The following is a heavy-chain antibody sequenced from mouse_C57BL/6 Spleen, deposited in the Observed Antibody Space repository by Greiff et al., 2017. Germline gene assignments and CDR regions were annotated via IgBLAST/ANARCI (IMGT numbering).Heavy chain of an antibody. CDR2: IYPTSGRT. CDR3: ARSGPLGRSFDY. V-gene: IGHV1-55*01. Sequence: QVHVKQPGAELVKPGASVKMSCKASGYTFTSYWITWVKQRPGQGLEWIGDIYPTSGRTNYNEKFKSKAILTVDTSSNTAYMQLSSLTSEDSAVFYRARSGPLGRSFDYWGQGTTLTVSS. D-gene: IGHD4-1*01. CDR1: GYTFTSYW. J-gene: IGHJ2*01.